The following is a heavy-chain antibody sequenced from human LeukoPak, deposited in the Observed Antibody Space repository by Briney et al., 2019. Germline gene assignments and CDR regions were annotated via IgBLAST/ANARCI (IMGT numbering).Heavy chain of an antibody. J-gene: IGHJ5*02. CDR3: ARDEARYSSGYYPNWFDP. V-gene: IGHV1-18*01. Sequence: ASVKVSCKASGHTFVSYGISWVRQAPGQGLEWMGWISGYNGKINYAQKFQGRVTMTTDTSTSTAYTELRSLRSDDTAVYYCARDEARYSSGYYPNWFDPWGQGTLVTVSS. CDR1: GHTFVSYG. CDR2: ISGYNGKI. D-gene: IGHD3-22*01.